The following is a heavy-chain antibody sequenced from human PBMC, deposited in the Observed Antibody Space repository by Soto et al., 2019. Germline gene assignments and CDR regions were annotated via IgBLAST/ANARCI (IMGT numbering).Heavy chain of an antibody. CDR2: ISGSGGST. J-gene: IGHJ4*02. V-gene: IGHV3-23*01. CDR3: AKGSWQSPSPFDY. CDR1: GFTFSSYA. Sequence: EVQLLESGGGLVQPGGSLRLSCAASGFTFSSYAMSWVRQAPGKGLEWVAAISGSGGSTYYADTVKGRFTISRDNSKNTLYLQMNSLRAEDTAVYYCAKGSWQSPSPFDYWGQGTLVTVSS.